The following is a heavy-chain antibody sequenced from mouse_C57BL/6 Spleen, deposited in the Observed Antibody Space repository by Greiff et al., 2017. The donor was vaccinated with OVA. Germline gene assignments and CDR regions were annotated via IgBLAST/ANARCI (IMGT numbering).Heavy chain of an antibody. J-gene: IGHJ4*01. D-gene: IGHD1-1*01. V-gene: IGHV5-17*01. CDR2: ISRGSSTI. Sequence: EVMLVESGGGLVKPGGSLKLSCAASGFTFSDYGMHWVRQAPEKGLEWVAYISRGSSTIYYADNVKGRFTISRDNAKNTLFLQMTSLRSEDTAMYYCARHLYYYGSSYGWGMDYWGQGTSVTVSS. CDR1: GFTFSDYG. CDR3: ARHLYYYGSSYGWGMDY.